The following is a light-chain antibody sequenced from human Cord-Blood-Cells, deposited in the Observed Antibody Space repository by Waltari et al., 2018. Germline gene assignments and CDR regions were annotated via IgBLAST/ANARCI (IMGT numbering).Light chain of an antibody. CDR1: QSISSY. J-gene: IGKJ1*01. Sequence: DIQMTQSPSSLSASVGDRVTITCRASQSISSYLNWYQQKPGKAPKLLIYAASSLQSGVPSRLSGSGSGTDFTLTISSVQPEDFATYYCQQSYSTPRTFGQGTKVEIK. V-gene: IGKV1-39*01. CDR2: AAS. CDR3: QQSYSTPRT.